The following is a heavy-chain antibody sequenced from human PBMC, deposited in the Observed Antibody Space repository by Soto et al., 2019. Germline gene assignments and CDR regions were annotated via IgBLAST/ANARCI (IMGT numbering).Heavy chain of an antibody. CDR1: GGTFSSYA. Sequence: QVQLVQSGAEVKKPGSSVKVSCKASGGTFSSYAISWVRQAPGQGLEWMGGIIPIFGTANYAQKFQGRVTITADESTSTAYMELSSLRSEDTAVYYCARTRNCGGDCYLGSYYYYGMDVWGQGTTVTVSS. J-gene: IGHJ6*02. CDR2: IIPIFGTA. V-gene: IGHV1-69*12. CDR3: ARTRNCGGDCYLGSYYYYGMDV. D-gene: IGHD2-21*02.